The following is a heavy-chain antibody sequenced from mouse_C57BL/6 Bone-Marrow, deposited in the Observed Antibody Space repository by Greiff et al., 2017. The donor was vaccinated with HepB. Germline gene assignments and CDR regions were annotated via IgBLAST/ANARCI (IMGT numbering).Heavy chain of an antibody. D-gene: IGHD4-1*01. J-gene: IGHJ2*01. CDR1: GFTFSSYA. CDR2: ISSGGDYI. CDR3: TRVGNWYYFDY. V-gene: IGHV5-9-1*02. Sequence: VQLQESGEGLVKPGGSLKLSCAASGFTFSSYAMSWVRQTPEKRLEWVAYISSGGDYIYYADTVKGRFTISRDNARNTLYLQMSSLKSEDTAMYYCTRVGNWYYFDYWGQGTTLTVSS.